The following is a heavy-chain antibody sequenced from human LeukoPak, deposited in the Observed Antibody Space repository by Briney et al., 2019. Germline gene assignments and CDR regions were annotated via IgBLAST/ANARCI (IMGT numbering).Heavy chain of an antibody. Sequence: SEALSLTCTVSGGSISSSSYYWSWIRQPPGKGLEWIGSIYYSGSTYYNPSLKSRVTISVDTSKNQFSLKLSSVTAADTAVYYCAGSYDFWSGYRGWFDPWGQGTLVTVSS. J-gene: IGHJ5*02. CDR2: IYYSGST. V-gene: IGHV4-39*01. CDR3: AGSYDFWSGYRGWFDP. CDR1: GGSISSSSYY. D-gene: IGHD3-3*01.